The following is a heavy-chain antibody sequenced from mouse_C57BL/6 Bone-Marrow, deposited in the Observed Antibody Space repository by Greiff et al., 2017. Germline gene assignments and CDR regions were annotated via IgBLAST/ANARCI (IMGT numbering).Heavy chain of an antibody. Sequence: VQLQQSGAELVKPGASVKLSCKASGYTFTSYWMQWVKQRPGQGLEWIGEIDPSDSYTNYNQKFKGKATLTVDTSSSTAYMQLSSLTSEDSAVYYCARDPMITTGYYYAMDYGGQGTSVTVSS. CDR3: ARDPMITTGYYYAMDY. V-gene: IGHV1-50*01. CDR2: IDPSDSYT. D-gene: IGHD2-4*01. J-gene: IGHJ4*01. CDR1: GYTFTSYW.